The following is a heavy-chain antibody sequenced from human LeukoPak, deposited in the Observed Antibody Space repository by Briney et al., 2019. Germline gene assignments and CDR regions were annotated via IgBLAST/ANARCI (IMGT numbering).Heavy chain of an antibody. CDR2: IIPIFGTA. D-gene: IGHD6-6*01. CDR3: ARGRSSSSLEPGWFDP. CDR1: GGTFSSYA. J-gene: IGHJ5*02. Sequence: GASVRVSCKASGGTFSSYAISWVRQAPGQGLEWMGGIIPIFGTANYAQKFQGRVTITADESTSTAYMELSSLRSEDTAVYYCARGRSSSSLEPGWFDPWGQGTLVTVSS. V-gene: IGHV1-69*13.